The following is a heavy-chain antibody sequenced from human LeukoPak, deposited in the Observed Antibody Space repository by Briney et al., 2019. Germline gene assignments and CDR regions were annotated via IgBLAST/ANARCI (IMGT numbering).Heavy chain of an antibody. CDR3: ASGVEMATTLDY. CDR1: GGSISSYY. CDR2: IYYSGST. V-gene: IGHV4-59*01. J-gene: IGHJ4*02. D-gene: IGHD5-24*01. Sequence: SETLSLTCTVSGGSISSYYWSWIRQPPGKGLEWIGYIYYSGSTNYNPSLKSRVTISVDTSKNQFSLKLSSVTAADTAVYYCASGVEMATTLDYWGQGTLVTVSS.